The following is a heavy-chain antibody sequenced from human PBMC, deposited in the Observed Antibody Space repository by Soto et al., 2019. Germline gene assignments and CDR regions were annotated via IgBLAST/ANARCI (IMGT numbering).Heavy chain of an antibody. D-gene: IGHD6-6*01. V-gene: IGHV1-46*01. J-gene: IGHJ5*02. CDR2: INPSGGST. Sequence: ASVKVSCKASGYTFTSYYMHWVRQAPGQGLEWMGIINPSGGSTSYAQKFQGRFTISRDNAKNSLYLQMNSLRAEDTAVYYCARDLQQLAPNWFDPWGQGTLVTVSS. CDR1: GYTFTSYY. CDR3: ARDLQQLAPNWFDP.